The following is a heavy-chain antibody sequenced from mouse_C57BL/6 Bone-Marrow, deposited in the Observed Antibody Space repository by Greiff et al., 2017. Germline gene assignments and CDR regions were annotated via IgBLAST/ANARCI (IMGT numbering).Heavy chain of an antibody. CDR2: ISRGGSYT. V-gene: IGHV5-9-4*01. CDR1: GFTFSSYA. J-gene: IGHJ3*01. CDR3: AWVYGNFFAY. Sequence: EVKLVESGGGLVKPGGSLKLSCAASGFTFSSYAMSWVRQSPEKRLEWVAEISRGGSYTYYPDTVTGRFTISRDNAKNTLYLEMNSLRSEDTAMYYCAWVYGNFFAYWGQGTLVTVSA. D-gene: IGHD2-1*01.